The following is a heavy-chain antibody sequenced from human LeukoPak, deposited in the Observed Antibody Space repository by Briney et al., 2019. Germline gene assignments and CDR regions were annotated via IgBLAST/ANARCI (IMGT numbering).Heavy chain of an antibody. D-gene: IGHD2-15*01. CDR2: ISGSGGST. CDR3: ARGSYCSGGSCSGSYFDY. V-gene: IGHV3-23*01. J-gene: IGHJ4*02. CDR1: GPTFSSYA. Sequence: QPGGSLRLSCAASGPTFSSYAMSWVRQAPGKGLEWVSGISGSGGSTYYADSVKGRFTISRDNSKDTLYLQMNSLRDEDTALYYCARGSYCSGGSCSGSYFDYWGQGTLVTVSS.